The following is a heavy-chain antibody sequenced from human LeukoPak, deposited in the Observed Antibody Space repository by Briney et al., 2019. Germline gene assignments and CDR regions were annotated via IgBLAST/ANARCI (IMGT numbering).Heavy chain of an antibody. CDR1: GFTFSSYA. J-gene: IGHJ4*02. V-gene: IGHV3-30-3*01. CDR3: AREPPTNHFDY. CDR2: ISYDGSNK. D-gene: IGHD1/OR15-1a*01. Sequence: PGGSLRLSCAASGFTFSSYAMHWVRQAPGKGLEWVAVISYDGSNKYYADSVKGRFTISRDNSKNTLYLQMNSLRAEDTAVYYCAREPPTNHFDYWGQGTLVTVSS.